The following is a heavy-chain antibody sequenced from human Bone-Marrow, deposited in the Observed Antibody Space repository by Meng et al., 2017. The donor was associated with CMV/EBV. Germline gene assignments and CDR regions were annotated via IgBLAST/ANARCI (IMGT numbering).Heavy chain of an antibody. CDR2: INHSGST. CDR1: GGSFSGYY. Sequence: SETLSLTCAVYGGSFSGYYWSWIRQPPGKGLEWIGEINHSGSTNYNPSLKSRVTISVDTSKNQVSLRVTFVTAADTAVYYCARGRYCVGTSCQPRNYYFGMDVWGQGTTVTVSS. CDR3: ARGRYCVGTSCQPRNYYFGMDV. J-gene: IGHJ6*02. V-gene: IGHV4-34*01. D-gene: IGHD2-2*01.